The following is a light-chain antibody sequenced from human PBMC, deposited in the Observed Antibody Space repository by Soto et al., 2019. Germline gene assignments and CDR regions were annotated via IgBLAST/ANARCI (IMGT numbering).Light chain of an antibody. CDR1: SSDDGGYNY. V-gene: IGLV2-14*01. J-gene: IGLJ1*01. CDR3: CSYTTSNTRQIV. Sequence: QSVLTQPASVSGSPGQSITISCTGTSSDDGGYNYVSWYQQHPGKAPKFMIYDVSNRPSGVSNRFSGSKSGNTASLTISGLQAEDEADYYCCSYTTSNTRQIVFGTGTQLTVL. CDR2: DVS.